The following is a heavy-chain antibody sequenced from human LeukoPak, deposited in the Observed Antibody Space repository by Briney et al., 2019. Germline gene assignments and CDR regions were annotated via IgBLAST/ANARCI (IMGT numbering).Heavy chain of an antibody. CDR2: ISSSSSYI. J-gene: IGHJ4*02. CDR1: GFTFSSYS. CDR3: ATHHKYSTPG. Sequence: GGSLRLSCAASGFTFSSYSMNWVRQAPGKGLEWVSSISSSSSYIYYAGSVKGRFTISGDNAKNSLYLQMNSLRAEDTAVYYCATHHKYSTPGWGQGTLVTVSS. D-gene: IGHD6-6*01. V-gene: IGHV3-21*01.